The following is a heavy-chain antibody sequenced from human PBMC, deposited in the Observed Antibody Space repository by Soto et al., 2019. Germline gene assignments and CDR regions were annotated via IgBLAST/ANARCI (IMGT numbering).Heavy chain of an antibody. CDR1: GYTFAKYA. CDR2: INAGNDNT. D-gene: IGHD3-10*01. Sequence: ASVKVSCKTSGYTFAKYAVHWVRQAPGQRLEWMGWINAGNDNTKYSQKFQGRVTITRDTSASTVYMELSSLRSEDTAVYYCATSYGSGSSPFDYWGQGTLVTVSS. V-gene: IGHV1-3*01. J-gene: IGHJ4*02. CDR3: ATSYGSGSSPFDY.